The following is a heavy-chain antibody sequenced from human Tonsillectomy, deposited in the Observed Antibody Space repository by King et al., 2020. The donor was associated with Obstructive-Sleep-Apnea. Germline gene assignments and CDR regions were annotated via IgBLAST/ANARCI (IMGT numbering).Heavy chain of an antibody. Sequence: VQLVESGGGLVQPGGSLRLSCAASGFTFSSYAMSWVRQPPGKGLEWVSAISGSGGITYYADSVKDRFTISRDNSKNTLHLQINSLRAEDTAVYYCAKFEQWDYYYYGMDVWGQGTTVTVSS. CDR2: ISGSGGIT. CDR1: GFTFSSYA. D-gene: IGHD6-19*01. V-gene: IGHV3-23*04. CDR3: AKFEQWDYYYYGMDV. J-gene: IGHJ6*02.